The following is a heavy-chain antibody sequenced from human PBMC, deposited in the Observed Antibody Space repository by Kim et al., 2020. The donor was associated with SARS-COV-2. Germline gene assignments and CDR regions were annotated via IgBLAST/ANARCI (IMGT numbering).Heavy chain of an antibody. V-gene: IGHV4-59*08. J-gene: IGHJ4*02. CDR3: ARLSQSSGFFDY. D-gene: IGHD6-19*01. Sequence: SETLSLTCTVSGGSISSYYWSWIRQPPGKGLEWIGYIYYSGSTNYNPSLKSRVTISVDTSKNQFSLKLSSVTAADTAMYYCARLSQSSGFFDYWGQGTLV. CDR1: GGSISSYY. CDR2: IYYSGST.